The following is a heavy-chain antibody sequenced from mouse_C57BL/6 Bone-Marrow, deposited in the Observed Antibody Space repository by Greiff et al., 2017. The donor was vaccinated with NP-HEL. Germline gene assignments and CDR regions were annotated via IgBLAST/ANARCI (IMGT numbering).Heavy chain of an antibody. CDR3: VRFRYYGACYFDD. CDR1: GYTFTDYA. CDR2: ISPYYGDA. Sequence: QVQLQQSGPELVRPGASVKMSCKGSGYTFTDYAMHWVKQSHAKSLEWIGVISPYYGDASYNEKFKDKATMTVEKSSSTAYMELTRMTSDDSAVYYCVRFRYYGACYFDDWGTGTTLTVSS. D-gene: IGHD1-2*01. V-gene: IGHV1-67*01. J-gene: IGHJ1*03.